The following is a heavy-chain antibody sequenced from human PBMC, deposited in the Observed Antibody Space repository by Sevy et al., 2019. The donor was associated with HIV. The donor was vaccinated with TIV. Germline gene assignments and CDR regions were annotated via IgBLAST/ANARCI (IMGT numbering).Heavy chain of an antibody. J-gene: IGHJ4*02. CDR2: VDPEDGEI. V-gene: IGHV1-24*01. Sequence: ASVKVSCKVSGYTLSELSMHWVRQAPGKGLEWMGSVDPEDGEILYAQKLQGRITMTEDTPTDIAYMELSSLRSEDTDVYYCATTKDYYDSRGSPFDYWGQGTLVTVSS. CDR1: GYTLSELS. CDR3: ATTKDYYDSRGSPFDY. D-gene: IGHD3-22*01.